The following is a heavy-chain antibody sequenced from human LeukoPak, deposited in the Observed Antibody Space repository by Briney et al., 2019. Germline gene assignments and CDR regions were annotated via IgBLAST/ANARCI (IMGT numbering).Heavy chain of an antibody. CDR1: GFTFSTFA. D-gene: IGHD1-26*01. V-gene: IGHV3-23*01. CDR2: IFPSGGEI. Sequence: HSGGSLRLSCAASGFTFSTFAMIWVRQPPGKGLEWVSSIFPSGGEIHYADSVRGRFTISRDNSKSTLSLQMNSLRAEDTAVYYCARSVRRRDTRDVKWELLILDYWGQGTLVTVSS. J-gene: IGHJ4*02. CDR3: ARSVRRRDTRDVKWELLILDY.